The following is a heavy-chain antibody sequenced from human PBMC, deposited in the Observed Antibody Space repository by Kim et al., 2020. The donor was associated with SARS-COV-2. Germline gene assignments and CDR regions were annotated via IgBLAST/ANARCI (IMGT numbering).Heavy chain of an antibody. CDR1: GGSISSSSYY. D-gene: IGHD3-16*01. CDR2: IYYSGST. J-gene: IGHJ4*01. Sequence: SETLSLTCTVSGGSISSSSYYWGWIRQPPGKGLEWIGSIYYSGSTYYNPSLKSRVTISVDTSKNQFSLKLSSVTAADTAVYYCARGREDYILGSYGLFD. V-gene: IGHV4-39*01. CDR3: ARGREDYILGSYGLFD.